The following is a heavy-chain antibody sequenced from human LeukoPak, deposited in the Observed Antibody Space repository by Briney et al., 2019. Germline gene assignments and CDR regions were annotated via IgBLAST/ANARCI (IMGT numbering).Heavy chain of an antibody. J-gene: IGHJ4*02. CDR2: IYYSGST. V-gene: IGHV4-59*12. Sequence: SETLSLTCTVSGGSISSYYWSWIRQPPGKGLEWIGYIYYSGSTNYNPSLKSRVTISVDTSKNQFSLKLSSVTAADTAVYYCARGLRWGCFGVGDGGFDYWGQGTLVTVSS. D-gene: IGHD3-3*01. CDR3: ARGLRWGCFGVGDGGFDY. CDR1: GGSISSYY.